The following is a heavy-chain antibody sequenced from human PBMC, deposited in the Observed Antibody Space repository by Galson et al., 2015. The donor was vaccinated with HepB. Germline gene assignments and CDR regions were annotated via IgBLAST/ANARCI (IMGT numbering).Heavy chain of an antibody. J-gene: IGHJ6*02. Sequence: SLRCSCETPGFTFSSSGMHRVRQAPGKGLEWVAVISYDGSNKYYADSVKGRFTISRDNSKNTLYLQMNSLRAEDTAVYYCAKKGRTYYYYGMDVWGQGTTVTVSS. V-gene: IGHV3-30*18. CDR3: AKKGRTYYYYGMDV. CDR1: GFTFSSSG. CDR2: ISYDGSNK.